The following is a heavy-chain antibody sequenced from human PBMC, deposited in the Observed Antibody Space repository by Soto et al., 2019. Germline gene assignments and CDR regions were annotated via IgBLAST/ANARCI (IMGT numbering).Heavy chain of an antibody. J-gene: IGHJ4*02. CDR3: ERESEDLTSNFDY. CDR2: ISSTTNYI. Sequence: XECLRLSCAASGLTFTRYSMNWVRQAPGKGLEWVSSISSTTNYIYYGDSMKGRFTISRDNAKNSLYPEMNSLRAEDTAVYYCERESEDLTSNFDYWGQGTLVTVPS. V-gene: IGHV3-21*06. CDR1: GLTFTRYS.